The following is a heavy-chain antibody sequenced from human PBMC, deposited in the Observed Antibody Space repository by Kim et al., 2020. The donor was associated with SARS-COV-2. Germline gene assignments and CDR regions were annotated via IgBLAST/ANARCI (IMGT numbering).Heavy chain of an antibody. CDR1: GGSISSSSYY. CDR2: IYYSGST. Sequence: SETLSLTCTVSGGSISSSSYYWGWIRQPPGKGLEWIGSIYYSGSTYYNPSLKSRVTISVDTSKNQFSLKLSSVTAADTAVYYCARDGRWGWSWSGYSPFDYWGQGTLVTVSS. J-gene: IGHJ4*02. CDR3: ARDGRWGWSWSGYSPFDY. V-gene: IGHV4-39*07. D-gene: IGHD3-3*01.